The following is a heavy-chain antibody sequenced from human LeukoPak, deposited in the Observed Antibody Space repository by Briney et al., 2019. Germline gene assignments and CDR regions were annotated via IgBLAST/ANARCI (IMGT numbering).Heavy chain of an antibody. CDR3: ARAEYDFWSGYSKYYYYMDV. Sequence: ASVKVSCKASGYTFTSYDINWVRQATGQGLEWMGWMNPNSGNTGYAQKFQGRVTMTRNTSISTAYMELSSLRSEDTAVYYCARAEYDFWSGYSKYYYYMDVWGKGTTVTVSS. CDR1: GYTFTSYD. V-gene: IGHV1-8*01. D-gene: IGHD3-3*01. J-gene: IGHJ6*03. CDR2: MNPNSGNT.